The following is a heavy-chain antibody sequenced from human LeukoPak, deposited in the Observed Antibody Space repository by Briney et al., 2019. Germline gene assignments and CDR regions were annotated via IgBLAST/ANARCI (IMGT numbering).Heavy chain of an antibody. CDR2: IYSGGST. J-gene: IGHJ3*02. CDR3: ARVGTYDAFDI. D-gene: IGHD3-10*01. CDR1: GFTVSSKY. Sequence: GGSLRLSCVVSGFTVSSKYMSWVRQAPGKGLEWISVIYSGGSTYYADSVKGRFTISRDNSKNMPYLQMNSLRAEDTAVYYCARVGTYDAFDIWGQGTMVTVSS. V-gene: IGHV3-66*01.